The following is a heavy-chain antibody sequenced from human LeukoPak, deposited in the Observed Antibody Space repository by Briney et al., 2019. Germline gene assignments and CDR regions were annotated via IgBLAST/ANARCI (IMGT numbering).Heavy chain of an antibody. D-gene: IGHD3-10*01. V-gene: IGHV3-30*04. CDR3: AKDLHYGSADY. Sequence: PGRSLRLSCAASGFTFSTYAMHWVRQAPGKGLEWVAVIPYDGSNKYYADSVKGRFTISRDNAKNALYLQMNSLRAEDTAVYYCAKDLHYGSADYWGQGTLVTVSS. J-gene: IGHJ4*02. CDR1: GFTFSTYA. CDR2: IPYDGSNK.